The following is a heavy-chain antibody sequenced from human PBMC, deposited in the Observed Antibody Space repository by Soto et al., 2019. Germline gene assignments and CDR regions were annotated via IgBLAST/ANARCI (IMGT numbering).Heavy chain of an antibody. D-gene: IGHD5-18*01. Sequence: GGSLRLSCAASGFNFDDYAMHWVRQATGKGLEWVSGIRWNSGSIGYADSVKGRFTISRDNAKNSLYLQMNSLRAEDTALYSCAKGEGGDTTLVFHHWGHGTLVTVSS. V-gene: IGHV3-9*01. CDR2: IRWNSGSI. CDR1: GFNFDDYA. CDR3: AKGEGGDTTLVFHH. J-gene: IGHJ1*01.